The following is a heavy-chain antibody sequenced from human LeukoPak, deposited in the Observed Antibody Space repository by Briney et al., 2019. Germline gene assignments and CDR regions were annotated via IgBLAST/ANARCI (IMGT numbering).Heavy chain of an antibody. Sequence: EASVKVSCKASGYTFTGYYMHWVRQAPGQGLEWMGWINPNSGGTNYAQKFQGRVTMTRDTSISTAYMELSRLRSDDTAVYYCAKSSGSYYKTNWFDPWGQGTLVTVSS. J-gene: IGHJ5*02. V-gene: IGHV1-2*02. CDR3: AKSSGSYYKTNWFDP. CDR1: GYTFTGYY. D-gene: IGHD3-10*01. CDR2: INPNSGGT.